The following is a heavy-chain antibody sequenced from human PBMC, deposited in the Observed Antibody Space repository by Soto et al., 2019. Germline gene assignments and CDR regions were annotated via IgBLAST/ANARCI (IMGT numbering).Heavy chain of an antibody. CDR1: GFTFTDYY. CDR2: INPNTGGT. CDR3: ARDAGYCSGGSGQLTNWFDP. V-gene: IGHV1-2*02. D-gene: IGHD2-15*01. Sequence: QVQLVQSGTEVKKPGASVKVSCKASGFTFTDYYMNWVRQAPGQGLEWMGWINPNTGGTYYAQKFQGRITMTRDTSITTAYMELSRLRSDDTAVYYCARDAGYCSGGSGQLTNWFDPWGQGTLVTVSS. J-gene: IGHJ5*02.